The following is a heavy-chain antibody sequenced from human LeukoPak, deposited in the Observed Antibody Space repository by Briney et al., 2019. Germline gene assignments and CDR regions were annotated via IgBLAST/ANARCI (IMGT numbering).Heavy chain of an antibody. V-gene: IGHV3-23*01. CDR2: ISGSGGST. J-gene: IGHJ4*02. CDR3: AKAHSYSSNY. D-gene: IGHD2-2*01. Sequence: GGSLRLSCAAYAFTFSSYAMSLVRQAPGKGLEWVSAISGSGGSTYYADSVKGRFTISRDNSKNTLYLQMNSLKAEDTAVYYCAKAHSYSSNYWGQGTLVTVSS. CDR1: AFTFSSYA.